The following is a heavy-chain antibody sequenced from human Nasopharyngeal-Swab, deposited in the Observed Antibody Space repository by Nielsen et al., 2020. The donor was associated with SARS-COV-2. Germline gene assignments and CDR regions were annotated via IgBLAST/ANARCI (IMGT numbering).Heavy chain of an antibody. V-gene: IGHV3-74*01. J-gene: IGHJ6*03. CDR3: ARASYRGYYYMDV. D-gene: IGHD1-26*01. CDR2: IDADGSSP. Sequence: VQELLWVSRIDADGSSPPYADSVKGRFTIPRDNAKNILYLQMNSLRAEDTAVYYCARASYRGYYYMDVWGKGTTVTVSS.